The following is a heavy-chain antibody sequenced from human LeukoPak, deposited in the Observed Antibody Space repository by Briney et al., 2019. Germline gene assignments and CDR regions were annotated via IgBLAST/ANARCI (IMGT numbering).Heavy chain of an antibody. CDR1: GGSISSYY. CDR2: IYYSGST. J-gene: IGHJ5*02. V-gene: IGHV4-59*01. Sequence: SETLSLTCTVSGGSISSYYWSWIRQPPGKGVEWIGYIYYSGSTNYNPSLKSRVTISVDTSKNQFSLKLSSVTAADTAVYYCARDLRYGSGSYYWFDPWGKGTLVTVSS. CDR3: ARDLRYGSGSYYWFDP. D-gene: IGHD3-10*01.